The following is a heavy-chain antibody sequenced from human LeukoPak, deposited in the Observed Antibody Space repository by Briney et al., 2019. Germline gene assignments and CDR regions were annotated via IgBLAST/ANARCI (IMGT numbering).Heavy chain of an antibody. CDR2: IYYSGST. Sequence: SETLSLTCIVSGGSISTYYWSWIRQPPGKGLEWIGYIYYSGSTNYNPSLKSRVTISVDTSKNQFSLKLNSVTAADTAVYYCARGVYYYYYMDVWGKGKTATVSS. CDR1: GGSISTYY. J-gene: IGHJ6*03. V-gene: IGHV4-59*01. CDR3: ARGVYYYYYMDV.